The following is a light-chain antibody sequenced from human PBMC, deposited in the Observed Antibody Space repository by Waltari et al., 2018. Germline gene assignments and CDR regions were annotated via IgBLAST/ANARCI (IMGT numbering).Light chain of an antibody. CDR1: QSINAL. J-gene: IGKJ1*01. Sequence: ITCGASQSINALLAWYQQKPEKAPKLLIYKASNLESGVPSRFSGSGSGTEFTLTISSLQPGDFATYYCQQYYNYWTFGQGTKVEIK. CDR2: KAS. CDR3: QQYYNYWT. V-gene: IGKV1-5*03.